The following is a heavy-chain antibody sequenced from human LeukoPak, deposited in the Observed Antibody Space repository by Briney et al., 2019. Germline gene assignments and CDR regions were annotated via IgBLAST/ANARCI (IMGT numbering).Heavy chain of an antibody. J-gene: IGHJ4*02. CDR3: AKTAGKTIFGVVTRFDY. CDR2: ISGSGGST. CDR1: GFTFSSYA. D-gene: IGHD3-3*01. V-gene: IGHV3-23*01. Sequence: GGSLRLSCAASGFTFSSYAMSWVRQAPGKGLEWVSAISGSGGSTYYADSVKGRFTISRDNSKNTLYLQMNSLRAEDTAVYYCAKTAGKTIFGVVTRFDYWGQGTLVTVSS.